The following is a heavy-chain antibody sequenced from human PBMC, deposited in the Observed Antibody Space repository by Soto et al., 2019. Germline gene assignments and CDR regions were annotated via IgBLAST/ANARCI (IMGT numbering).Heavy chain of an antibody. V-gene: IGHV4-30-4*01. CDR1: GASISNDHYY. CDR2: IYYSVSS. D-gene: IGHD3-3*01. Sequence: SETRSLTCSVSGASISNDHYYWNWILHPPGKGLEWLGYIYYSVSSSYSPSLKSRLTMSLDTSTNQFSLRLTSVTAADTAVYYCARLFWSGYHLEFWGRETMVIVSS. J-gene: IGHJ4*02. CDR3: ARLFWSGYHLEF.